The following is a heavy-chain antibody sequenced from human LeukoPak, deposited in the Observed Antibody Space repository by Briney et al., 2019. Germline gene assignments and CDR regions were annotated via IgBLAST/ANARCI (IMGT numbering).Heavy chain of an antibody. CDR3: ARVGSGSYWDYFDY. V-gene: IGHV1-2*04. D-gene: IGHD3-10*01. CDR1: GYTFTGYY. Sequence: GASVKVSCKASGYTFTGYYMHWVRQAPGQGLEWMGWTNPNSGGTNYAQKFQGWVTMTRDTSISTAYMELSRLRSDDTAVYYCARVGSGSYWDYFDYWGQGTLVTVSS. CDR2: TNPNSGGT. J-gene: IGHJ4*02.